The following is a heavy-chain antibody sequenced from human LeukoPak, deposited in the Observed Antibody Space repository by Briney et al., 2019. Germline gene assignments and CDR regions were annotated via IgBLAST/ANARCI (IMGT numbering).Heavy chain of an antibody. CDR2: ISSSSIYI. Sequence: XXVSSISSSSIYIYYADSGKGRFTISRDNAKNSLYLQMNSLRAEDTAVYYCARAEYSSSSSADYWGQGTLITVSS. J-gene: IGHJ4*02. D-gene: IGHD6-6*01. V-gene: IGHV3-21*01. CDR3: ARAEYSSSSSADY.